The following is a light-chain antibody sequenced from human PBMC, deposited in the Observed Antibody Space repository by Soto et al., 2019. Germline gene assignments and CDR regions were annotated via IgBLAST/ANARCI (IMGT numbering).Light chain of an antibody. CDR1: QGIRNH. CDR2: HAF. V-gene: IGKV1-17*01. Sequence: DIQMTQSPSSLSASVGDRVTITCRASQGIRNHLLGWYQQKPGKAPKCLIYHAFSLQSGVPSRFSGSGSGTEFTLTISSLQPEYFATYYCLQHDTYPLTFGQGTKVEIK. J-gene: IGKJ1*01. CDR3: LQHDTYPLT.